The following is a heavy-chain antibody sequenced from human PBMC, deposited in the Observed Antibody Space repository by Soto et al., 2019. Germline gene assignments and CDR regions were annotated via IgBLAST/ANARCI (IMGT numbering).Heavy chain of an antibody. J-gene: IGHJ4*02. D-gene: IGHD3-10*01. CDR1: GGSISSSSYY. V-gene: IGHV4-39*01. CDR2: IYYSGST. Sequence: QLQLQESGPGLVKPSETLSLTCTVSGGSISSSSYYWGWIRQPPGKGLEWIGSIYYSGSTYYNPSLKSRVTISVDTSKNQCSLKLSSVTAADTAVYYCASVIYGSGSYLFDYWGQGTLVTVSS. CDR3: ASVIYGSGSYLFDY.